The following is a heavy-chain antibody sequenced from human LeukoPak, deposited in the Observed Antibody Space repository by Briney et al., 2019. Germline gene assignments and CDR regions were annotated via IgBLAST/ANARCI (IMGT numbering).Heavy chain of an antibody. CDR1: GFTFSSYS. D-gene: IGHD3-22*01. CDR3: AREGYYYDSSGYYYFDY. Sequence: PGGSLRLSCAASGFTFSSYSMNWVRQAPGKGLEWVSSISSSSSYIYYADSVKGRFTISRHNSKNTLYLQMNSLRAEDTAVYYCAREGYYYDSSGYYYFDYWGQGTLVTVSS. J-gene: IGHJ4*02. V-gene: IGHV3-21*04. CDR2: ISSSSSYI.